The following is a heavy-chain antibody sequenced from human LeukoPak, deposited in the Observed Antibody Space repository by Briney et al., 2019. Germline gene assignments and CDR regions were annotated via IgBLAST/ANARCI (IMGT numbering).Heavy chain of an antibody. V-gene: IGHV4-31*03. CDR1: GGSISSGGYY. D-gene: IGHD3-3*02. CDR3: ARDGILGDYFDY. CDR2: IYYSGST. Sequence: MPSETLSLTCTVSGGSISSGGYYWSWIRQHPGKGLEWIGYIYYSGSTYYNPSLKSRVSISVDTSKNQFSLKLSSVTAADTAVYYCARDGILGDYFDYWGQGTPVTVSS. J-gene: IGHJ4*02.